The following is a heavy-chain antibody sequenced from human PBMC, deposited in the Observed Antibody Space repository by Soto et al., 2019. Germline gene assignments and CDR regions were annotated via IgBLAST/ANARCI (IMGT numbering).Heavy chain of an antibody. Sequence: QVQLVESGGGVVQPGRSLRLSCADSGFTFSSFGMHWVRQAPGKGLEWVAVISYDGSNKYYADSVKGRFTISRDNSKVTLGMKMHSLRAEDTAVYYCAKDIAAAGTIGYYYGMDVWCQGPTVTVSS. CDR2: ISYDGSNK. CDR3: AKDIAAAGTIGYYYGMDV. CDR1: GFTFSSFG. V-gene: IGHV3-30*18. D-gene: IGHD6-13*01. J-gene: IGHJ6*02.